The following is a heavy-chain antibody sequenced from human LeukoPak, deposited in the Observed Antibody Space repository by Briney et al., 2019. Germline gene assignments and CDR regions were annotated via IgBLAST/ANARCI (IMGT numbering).Heavy chain of an antibody. CDR1: GGSISSSSYY. D-gene: IGHD4-11*01. CDR3: AREWQYQFDY. V-gene: IGHV4-39*07. J-gene: IGHJ4*02. CDR2: IYYTGST. Sequence: SETLSLTCTVSGGSISSSSYYWGWIRQPPGKGLEWIGNIYYTGSTYYNPSLKSRVSISVDTSKNQFSLKVTSVTAADTAVYYCAREWQYQFDYWGQGSLVTVSS.